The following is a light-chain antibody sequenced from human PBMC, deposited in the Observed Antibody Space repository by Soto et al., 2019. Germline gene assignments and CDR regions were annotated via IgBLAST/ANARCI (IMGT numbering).Light chain of an antibody. CDR2: GAS. Sequence: IGLPRSPGPLSLSPGETATLSXKASQSVSNNYLAWYQQKPGQAPRLLIYGASNRATGIPSRFSGSGSGTDFTLTISSLQPEDFATYYCQQSYSTLITFGQGTRLEIK. V-gene: IGKV3-20*01. CDR3: QQSYSTLIT. CDR1: QSVSNNY. J-gene: IGKJ5*01.